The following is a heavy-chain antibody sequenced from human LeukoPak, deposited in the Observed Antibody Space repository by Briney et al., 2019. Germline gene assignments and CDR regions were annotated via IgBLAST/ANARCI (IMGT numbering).Heavy chain of an antibody. J-gene: IGHJ5*02. Sequence: GASVKVSCKASGYTFTRYDINWVRQATGQGLEWMGWMNPNSGNTGYAQKFQGRVTMTRDTSISPAYMELSSLRSEDTALYYYARGRLGYCSSTSCYTNWFDPWGQGTLVTVSS. CDR2: MNPNSGNT. V-gene: IGHV1-8*01. CDR3: ARGRLGYCSSTSCYTNWFDP. D-gene: IGHD2-2*02. CDR1: GYTFTRYD.